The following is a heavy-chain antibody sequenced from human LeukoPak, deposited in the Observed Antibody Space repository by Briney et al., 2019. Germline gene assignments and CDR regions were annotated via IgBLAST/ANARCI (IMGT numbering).Heavy chain of an antibody. CDR1: GYTFTSYN. J-gene: IGHJ6*01. CDR2: VNPNSGNT. V-gene: IGHV1-8*01. D-gene: IGHD3-9*01. Sequence: GASVKVSCKASGYTFTSYNNNWVRQRTGQGLEWMGRVNPNSGNTGYVQKFQGRVTITRNTSLSTAYMELSSLRSEDTAVYYCASGLNYYILTGYPTTKCYCGMDVWGQGTTVTVSS. CDR3: ASGLNYYILTGYPTTKCYCGMDV.